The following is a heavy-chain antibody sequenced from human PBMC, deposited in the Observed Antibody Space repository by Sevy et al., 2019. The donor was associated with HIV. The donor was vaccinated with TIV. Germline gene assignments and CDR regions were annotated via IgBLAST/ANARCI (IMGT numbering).Heavy chain of an antibody. V-gene: IGHV3-23*01. J-gene: IGHJ6*02. CDR1: GFTFSTYA. D-gene: IGHD2-15*01. Sequence: GGSLRLSCAASGFTFSTYAMSWVRQAPGKGLEWVSAISGSGGSTYYADSLKGRFTIFRDNSKNTLYLQMNSLRAEDTAVYYCAKGGSTFYGLDVWGQGTTVTVSS. CDR3: AKGGSTFYGLDV. CDR2: ISGSGGST.